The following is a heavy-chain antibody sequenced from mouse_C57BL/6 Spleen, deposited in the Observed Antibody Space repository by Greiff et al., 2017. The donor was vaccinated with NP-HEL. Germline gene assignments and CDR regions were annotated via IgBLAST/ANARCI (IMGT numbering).Heavy chain of an antibody. D-gene: IGHD1-2*01. CDR3: TRDTTAGFDV. J-gene: IGHJ1*03. CDR2: IDPETGGT. Sequence: QVQLKQSGAELVRPGASVTLSCKASGYTFTDYEMHWVKQTPVHGLEWIGAIDPETGGTAYNQKFKGKAILTADKSSSTAYMELRSLTSEDSAVYYCTRDTTAGFDVWGTGTTVTVSS. V-gene: IGHV1-15*01. CDR1: GYTFTDYE.